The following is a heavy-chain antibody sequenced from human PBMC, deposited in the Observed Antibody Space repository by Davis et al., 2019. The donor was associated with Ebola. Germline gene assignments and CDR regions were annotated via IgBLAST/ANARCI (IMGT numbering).Heavy chain of an antibody. J-gene: IGHJ6*02. D-gene: IGHD4-11*01. Sequence: MPSESLSLTCAVYGGSFSGYYWSWIRQPPGKGLEWIGEIHHSGGTNYNPSLKSRVTISVDTSKNQFSLKLSSVTAADTAVYYCARDGLQNGMDVWGQGTTVTVSS. CDR2: IHHSGGT. V-gene: IGHV4-34*01. CDR3: ARDGLQNGMDV. CDR1: GGSFSGYY.